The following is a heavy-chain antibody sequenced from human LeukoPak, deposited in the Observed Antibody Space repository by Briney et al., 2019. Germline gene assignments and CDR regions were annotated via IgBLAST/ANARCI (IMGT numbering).Heavy chain of an antibody. CDR2: FDPEDGET. J-gene: IGHJ6*02. CDR1: GYTLTELS. Sequence: ASVKVSCKVSGYTLTELSMHWVRQAPGKGLEWMGGFDPEDGETIYAQKFQGRVTMTEDTSTDTAYMELRSLRSDDTAVYYCARMNGDYYYYGMDVWGQGTTVTVSS. D-gene: IGHD4-17*01. CDR3: ARMNGDYYYYGMDV. V-gene: IGHV1-24*01.